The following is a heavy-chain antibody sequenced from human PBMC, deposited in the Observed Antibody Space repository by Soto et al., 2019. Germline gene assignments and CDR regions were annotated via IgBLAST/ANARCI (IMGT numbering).Heavy chain of an antibody. J-gene: IGHJ4*02. V-gene: IGHV3-30*03. CDR2: ISYDGSTK. CDR3: AAGWYYFDY. Sequence: GGSLRLSCAGSGFTFSTFGMHWVRQAPGKGLEWVAAISYDGSTKYYADSVKGRFTISRDNSKNTLYLQMNSLGAEDTTVYYCAAGWYYFDYWGQGTLVTVSS. D-gene: IGHD6-19*01. CDR1: GFTFSTFG.